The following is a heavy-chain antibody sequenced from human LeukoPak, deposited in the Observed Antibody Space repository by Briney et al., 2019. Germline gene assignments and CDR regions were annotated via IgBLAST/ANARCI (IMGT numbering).Heavy chain of an antibody. Sequence: GGSLRLSCAASGFTFSSYEMNWVRQAPGEGREWVSYISSSGSTIYYADSVKGRFTISRDNAKNSLYLQMNSLRAEDTAVYYCARDTTYDDFWSGYSFAFDIWGQGTMVTVSS. CDR1: GFTFSSYE. D-gene: IGHD3-3*01. V-gene: IGHV3-48*03. CDR2: ISSSGSTI. CDR3: ARDTTYDDFWSGYSFAFDI. J-gene: IGHJ3*02.